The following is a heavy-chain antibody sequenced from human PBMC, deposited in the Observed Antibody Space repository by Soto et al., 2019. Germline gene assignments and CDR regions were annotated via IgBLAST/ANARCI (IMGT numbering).Heavy chain of an antibody. CDR3: AKAPPRYDFWSGYRGG. CDR2: ISGSGGST. J-gene: IGHJ4*02. CDR1: GFTFSSYA. V-gene: IGHV3-23*01. Sequence: EVQLLESGGGLVQPGGSLRLSCAASGFTFSSYAMSWVRQAPGKGLEWVSAISGSGGSTYYADSVKGRFTISRDNSKNTVNLQMNSLSNEDTAVYYCAKAPPRYDFWSGYRGGGGQGTLVTVSS. D-gene: IGHD3-3*01.